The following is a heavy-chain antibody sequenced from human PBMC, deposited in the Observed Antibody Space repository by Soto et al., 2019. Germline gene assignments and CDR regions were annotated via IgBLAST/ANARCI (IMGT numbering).Heavy chain of an antibody. CDR2: ISSSSSYI. CDR1: GFIFSNYN. D-gene: IGHD6-6*01. CDR3: AGGSGSSPDY. J-gene: IGHJ4*02. V-gene: IGHV3-21*01. Sequence: EVQLVASGGGLVKPGGSLRLSCAASGFIFSNYNMNWVRQAPGEGLEWVSSISSSSSYIYYADSVKGRFTISRDNAKNSLYLQMNSLRAEDTDVYYCAGGSGSSPDYWGQGTLVTVSS.